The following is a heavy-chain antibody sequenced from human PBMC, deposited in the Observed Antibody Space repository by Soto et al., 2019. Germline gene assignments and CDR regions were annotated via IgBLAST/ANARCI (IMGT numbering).Heavy chain of an antibody. CDR2: IYPGDSDT. CDR1: GYSFTSYW. V-gene: IGHV5-51*01. CDR3: ARQPRATIFGVVTPDYYYGMDV. D-gene: IGHD3-3*01. J-gene: IGHJ6*02. Sequence: LGESLKISCKGSGYSFTSYWIGWVRQMPGKGLEWMGIIYPGDSDTRYSPSFQGQVTISADKSISTAYLQWSSLKASDTAMYYCARQPRATIFGVVTPDYYYGMDVWGQGTTVTVS.